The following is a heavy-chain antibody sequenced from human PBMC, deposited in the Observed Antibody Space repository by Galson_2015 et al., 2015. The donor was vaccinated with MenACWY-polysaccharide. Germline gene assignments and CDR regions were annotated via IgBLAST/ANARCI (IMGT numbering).Heavy chain of an antibody. CDR2: IRYDGRDK. V-gene: IGHV3-30*02. CDR3: AKDRTAAASDGDY. CDR1: GFTFSSYG. D-gene: IGHD6-13*01. J-gene: IGHJ4*02. Sequence: SLRLSCAASGFTFSSYGMHWVRQAPGKGLKWVALIRYDGRDKYYADSVKGRFTLSRDNSKNTLYLQMDSLRAEDTAVYYCAKDRTAAASDGDYWGRGTLVTVSS.